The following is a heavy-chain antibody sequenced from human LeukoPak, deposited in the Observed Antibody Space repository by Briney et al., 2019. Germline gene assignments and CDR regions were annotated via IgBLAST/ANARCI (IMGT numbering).Heavy chain of an antibody. J-gene: IGHJ4*02. V-gene: IGHV6-1*01. CDR2: TYYRSKWYN. D-gene: IGHD6-13*01. CDR1: GDSVSSNSAA. Sequence: SQTLSLTCAISGDSVSSNSAAWNWIRQSPSRGLEWLGRTYYRSKWYNDYAVSVKSRITINPDTSKNQFSLQLNSVTPDDTAVYYCARADGFIAASPDYFDYWGQGTLVTVSS. CDR3: ARADGFIAASPDYFDY.